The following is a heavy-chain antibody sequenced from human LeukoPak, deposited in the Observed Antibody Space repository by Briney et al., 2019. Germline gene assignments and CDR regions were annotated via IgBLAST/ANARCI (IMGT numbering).Heavy chain of an antibody. CDR1: GFTFSSYG. V-gene: IGHV3-33*03. J-gene: IGHJ4*02. CDR3: AKDIDSGSYQGLDY. D-gene: IGHD1-26*01. CDR2: IWYDGSNK. Sequence: GGSLRLSCAASGFTFSSYGMHWVRQAPGKGLEWVAVIWYDGSNKYYADSVKGRFTISRDNAKNSLYLQMNSLRAEDTALYYCAKDIDSGSYQGLDYWGQGTLVTVSS.